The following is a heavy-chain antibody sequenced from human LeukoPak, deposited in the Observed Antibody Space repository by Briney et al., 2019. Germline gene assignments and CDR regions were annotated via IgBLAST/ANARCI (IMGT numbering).Heavy chain of an antibody. CDR3: ARGKRGGYTSPGFDY. J-gene: IGHJ4*02. D-gene: IGHD3-16*02. Sequence: SETLSLTCAVSGGSFSGYYWSWIRQPPGKGLEWIGEINHSGSTNYNPSLKSRVTISVDTSKNQFSLKLSSVTAADTAVYYRARGKRGGYTSPGFDYWGQGTLVTVSS. CDR2: INHSGST. V-gene: IGHV4-34*01. CDR1: GGSFSGYY.